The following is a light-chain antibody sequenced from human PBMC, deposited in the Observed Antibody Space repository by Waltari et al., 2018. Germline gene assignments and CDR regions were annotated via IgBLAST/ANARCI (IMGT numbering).Light chain of an antibody. CDR2: GAS. CDR3: LQDNEFPLT. CDR1: QDVGLD. Sequence: AIQMTQSPSSVSASVGDRVTITCRASQDVGLDLAWYQQKPGTAPKVLIFGASNLERGTPVRFSGSGSSTEFTLTISSLQPDDFATYYCLQDNEFPLTFGGGTVVDIK. V-gene: IGKV1-6*01. J-gene: IGKJ4*01.